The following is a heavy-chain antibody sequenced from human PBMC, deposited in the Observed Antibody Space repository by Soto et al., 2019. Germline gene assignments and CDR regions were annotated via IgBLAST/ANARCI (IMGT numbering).Heavy chain of an antibody. CDR1: GFTFGDYA. D-gene: IGHD3-3*01. Sequence: GGSLRLSCTASGFTFGDYAMSWFRQAPGKGLEWVGFIRSKAYGGTTEYAASVKGRFTISRDDSKSIAYLQMNSLKTEDTAVYYCTTIFGVVRAYYYYGMDVWGQGTTVTVSS. J-gene: IGHJ6*02. CDR3: TTIFGVVRAYYYYGMDV. V-gene: IGHV3-49*03. CDR2: IRSKAYGGTT.